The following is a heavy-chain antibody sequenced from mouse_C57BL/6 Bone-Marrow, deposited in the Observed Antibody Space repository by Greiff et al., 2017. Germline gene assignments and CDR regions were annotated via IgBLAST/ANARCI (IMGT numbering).Heavy chain of an antibody. Sequence: VQLQQPGAELVRPGSSVKLSCKASGYTFTSYWMDWVKQRPGQGLEWIGNIYPSDSETHYNQKFKDKATLTVDKSSSTAYVQLSSLTSEDSAVYYCARGGKKLPWFAYWGQGTLVTVSA. CDR3: ARGGKKLPWFAY. J-gene: IGHJ3*01. V-gene: IGHV1-61*01. CDR1: GYTFTSYW. D-gene: IGHD2-1*01. CDR2: IYPSDSET.